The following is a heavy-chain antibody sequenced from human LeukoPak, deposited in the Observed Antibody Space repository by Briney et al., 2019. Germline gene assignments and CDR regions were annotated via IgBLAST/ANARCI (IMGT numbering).Heavy chain of an antibody. CDR2: INPSGGST. Sequence: SVTVSCKASGYTFTSYYMHWVRLAPGQGLEWMGIINPSGGSTSYAQKFQGRVTMTRDTYTSTVYMELSSLRSEDTAVYYCARDENFGDYYDSSGYLLVFDYWGQGPLVPVSS. CDR3: ARDENFGDYYDSSGYLLVFDY. V-gene: IGHV1-46*01. CDR1: GYTFTSYY. D-gene: IGHD3-22*01. J-gene: IGHJ4*02.